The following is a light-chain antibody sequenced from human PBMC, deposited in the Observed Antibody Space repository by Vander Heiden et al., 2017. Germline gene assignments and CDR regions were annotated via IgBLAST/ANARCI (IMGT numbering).Light chain of an antibody. J-gene: IGLJ2*01. Sequence: SVCTRPPSDAAAPGQKVTISCSGSSSNIGSTYVSWYQQLPGTAPKLLIYDNNKRPSGIPDRFSGSKSGTSATLGITGVQTGDEADYYCGTWDTSLSVVVFGGGTKLTVL. CDR3: GTWDTSLSVVV. CDR2: DNN. V-gene: IGLV1-51*01. CDR1: SSNIGSTY.